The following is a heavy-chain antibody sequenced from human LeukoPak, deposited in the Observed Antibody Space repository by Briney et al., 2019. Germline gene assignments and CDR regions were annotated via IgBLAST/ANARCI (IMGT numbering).Heavy chain of an antibody. CDR2: IKQDGSEK. Sequence: GGSLRLSCAASGFTFSSYWMSWVRQAPGKGLEWVANIKQDGSEKYYVDSVKGRFTISRDNAKNLLYLQMNSLRAEDTAVYYCAKDRRGSGWYGGFDSWGQGMLVTVSA. CDR3: AKDRRGSGWYGGFDS. D-gene: IGHD6-19*01. J-gene: IGHJ4*02. CDR1: GFTFSSYW. V-gene: IGHV3-7*01.